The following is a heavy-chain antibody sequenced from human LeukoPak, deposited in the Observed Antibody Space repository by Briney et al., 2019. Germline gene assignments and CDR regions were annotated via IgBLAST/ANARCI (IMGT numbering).Heavy chain of an antibody. V-gene: IGHV4-38-2*02. J-gene: IGHJ4*02. Sequence: SETLSLTCAVSGYSISSGYYWGWIRQPPGKGLEWIGSIYHSGSTYYNPSLKSRVTISVDTSKSQFSLKLSSVTAADTAVYYCARDPESGGASDYWGQGTLVTVSS. CDR2: IYHSGST. CDR1: GYSISSGYY. CDR3: ARDPESGGASDY. D-gene: IGHD1-26*01.